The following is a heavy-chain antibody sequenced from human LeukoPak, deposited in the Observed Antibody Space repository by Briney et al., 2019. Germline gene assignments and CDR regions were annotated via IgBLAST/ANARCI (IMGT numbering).Heavy chain of an antibody. J-gene: IGHJ4*02. D-gene: IGHD3-10*01. V-gene: IGHV3-66*01. CDR1: VFSVSSSY. CDR3: VRESGYGSGSYPDY. Sequence: GGSLRLSCAASVFSVSSSYMSWVRQAPGKGLEWVSLIYSGGSTYYADSVKGRFTISRDNAKNSLYLQMNSLRAEDTAVYYCVRESGYGSGSYPDYWGQGTLVTVSS. CDR2: IYSGGST.